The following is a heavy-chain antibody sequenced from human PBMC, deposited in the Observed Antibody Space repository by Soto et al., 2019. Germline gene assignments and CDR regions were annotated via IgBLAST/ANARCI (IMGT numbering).Heavy chain of an antibody. J-gene: IGHJ6*02. V-gene: IGHV3-30*03. Sequence: ESVGGVVQPGTSLRLSCAASGFSLNNYGMNWVRQAPGKGLEWVAVISNNGSNSYYADSVRGRFTISRDNSKNTLHLQLNSLRPADTAVYYCATGGFCSGGSCPGYFFYYYGMNVWGQGTTVTVSS. CDR2: ISNNGSNS. D-gene: IGHD2-15*01. CDR1: GFSLNNYG. CDR3: ATGGFCSGGSCPGYFFYYYGMNV.